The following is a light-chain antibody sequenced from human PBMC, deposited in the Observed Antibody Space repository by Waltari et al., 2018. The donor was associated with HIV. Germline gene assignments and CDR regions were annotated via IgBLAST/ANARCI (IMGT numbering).Light chain of an antibody. J-gene: IGKJ3*01. CDR1: QSVSSY. CDR3: QQYDLWPLT. V-gene: IGKV3-15*01. CDR2: GAS. Sequence: EIVLTQSPATLSLSPGERATLFCRASQSVSSYLAWYQQKPGQAPRLVISGASTRATGIPARFGGSGSGTEFTLTISSLQSEDFAVYYCQQYDLWPLTFGPGTKVDIK.